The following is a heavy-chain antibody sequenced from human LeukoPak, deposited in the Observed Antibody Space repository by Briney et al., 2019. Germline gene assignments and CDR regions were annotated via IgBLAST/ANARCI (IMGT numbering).Heavy chain of an antibody. Sequence: PGGSLRLSCAASGFSSSNYGMHWVRQAPGKGLEWVAVISYDGRNRYFADSVKGRLTISRDNSKNTVYLEMNSLRDEDTAVYYCAKDTGYYFDYWGQGTLVTVSS. CDR3: AKDTGYYFDY. J-gene: IGHJ4*02. D-gene: IGHD4-11*01. V-gene: IGHV3-30*18. CDR2: ISYDGRNR. CDR1: GFSSSNYG.